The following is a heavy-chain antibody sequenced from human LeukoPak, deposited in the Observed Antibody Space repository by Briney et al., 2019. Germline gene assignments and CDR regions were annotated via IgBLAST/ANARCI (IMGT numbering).Heavy chain of an antibody. D-gene: IGHD2-8*02. J-gene: IGHJ6*02. V-gene: IGHV3-74*01. CDR1: GFTFSDYW. Sequence: PGGSLRLSCAASGFTFSDYWMHWVRQAPGKGLVWVSRISPEGSGTTYADSVKGRFTISRDNSKNTLYLQMNSLRDEDAAVYHCTRVQAGRSGLMDVWGRGTTVTVSS. CDR3: TRVQAGRSGLMDV. CDR2: ISPEGSGT.